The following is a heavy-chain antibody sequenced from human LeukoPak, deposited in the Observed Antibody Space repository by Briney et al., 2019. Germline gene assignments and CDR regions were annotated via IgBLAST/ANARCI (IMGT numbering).Heavy chain of an antibody. CDR1: GFTFSSYA. J-gene: IGHJ3*02. D-gene: IGHD2-2*01. Sequence: GGSLRLSCAASGFTFSSYAMSWVRQAPGKGLEWVSAISGSGGSSHYADSVKGRFTISRDNSKYTLYVQMNSLRAEDTAVYYCAKDRAYCSSTSCYDAFDIWGQGTMVTVSS. V-gene: IGHV3-23*01. CDR3: AKDRAYCSSTSCYDAFDI. CDR2: ISGSGGSS.